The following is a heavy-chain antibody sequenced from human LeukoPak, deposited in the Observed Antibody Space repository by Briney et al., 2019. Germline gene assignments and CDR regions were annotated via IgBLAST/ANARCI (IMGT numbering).Heavy chain of an antibody. CDR3: ATAFRNYDFWSGPGFDY. V-gene: IGHV1-24*01. J-gene: IGHJ4*02. CDR1: GYTLTELS. Sequence: ASVKVSCTVSGYTLTELSMHWVRQAPGKGLEWVGGFDLEDGETVYAQKFQGRVTMTEDTSSDTAYMDLSSLRSEDTAVYYCATAFRNYDFWSGPGFDYWGQGTLVTVSS. CDR2: FDLEDGET. D-gene: IGHD3-3*01.